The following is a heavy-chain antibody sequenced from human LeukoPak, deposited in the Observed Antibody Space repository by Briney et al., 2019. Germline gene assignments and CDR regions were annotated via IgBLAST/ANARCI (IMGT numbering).Heavy chain of an antibody. D-gene: IGHD6-13*01. J-gene: IGHJ4*02. V-gene: IGHV4-59*11. CDR3: ARRGGYSSSLDY. Sequence: SETLPLTCTVSGGSISSHYWSWIRQPPGKGLEWIGYIYYSGSTNYNPSLKSRVTISVDTSKNQFSLKLSSVTAADTAVYYCARRGGYSSSLDYWGQGTLVTVSS. CDR1: GGSISSHY. CDR2: IYYSGST.